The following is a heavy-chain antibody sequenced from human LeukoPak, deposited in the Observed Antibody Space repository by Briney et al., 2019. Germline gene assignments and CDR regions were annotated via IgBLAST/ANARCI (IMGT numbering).Heavy chain of an antibody. D-gene: IGHD4-17*01. Sequence: ASVKVSCKASGYSFTGYYIHWVRQAPGQGLEWMGRINPNSGGTDYAQKFQGRVTMTRDTSISTAYMELSRLRFEDTAVYYCARDFAYGDYEDYRGQGTLVTVSS. CDR2: INPNSGGT. J-gene: IGHJ4*02. CDR1: GYSFTGYY. CDR3: ARDFAYGDYEDY. V-gene: IGHV1-2*06.